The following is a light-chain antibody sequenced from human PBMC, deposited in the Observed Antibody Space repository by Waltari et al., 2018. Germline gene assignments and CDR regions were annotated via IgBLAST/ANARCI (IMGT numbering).Light chain of an antibody. Sequence: NSLLPQPHSVSESPGKTVTISCTRTSDSIASNYVQWYQQRPGSAPTTVIFEDNQRPSGVPDRFSASIDTSSNSASLTISGLKTEDEALYYCQSYDSDEGVVFGGGTKLTVL. CDR3: QSYDSDEGVV. J-gene: IGLJ2*01. V-gene: IGLV6-57*03. CDR2: EDN. CDR1: SDSIASNY.